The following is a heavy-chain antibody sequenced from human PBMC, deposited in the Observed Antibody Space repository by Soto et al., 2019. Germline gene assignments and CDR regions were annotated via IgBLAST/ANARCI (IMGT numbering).Heavy chain of an antibody. Sequence: PXESLKISCKGSGFSFTSYWISWVRQIPGKGLEGMGRIDPSDSYTNYSPSFQGHVPISADKSIRAAYLQWSRLKASDTGMYYCAMAYYDFWSGYYTAPDAFDIWGQGTMVTVSS. D-gene: IGHD3-3*01. J-gene: IGHJ3*02. CDR1: GFSFTSYW. CDR3: AMAYYDFWSGYYTAPDAFDI. V-gene: IGHV5-10-1*01. CDR2: IDPSDSYT.